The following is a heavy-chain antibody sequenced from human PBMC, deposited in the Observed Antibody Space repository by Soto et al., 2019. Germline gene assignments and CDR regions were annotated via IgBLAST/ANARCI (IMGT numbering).Heavy chain of an antibody. CDR2: ISSRAYGGAA. D-gene: IGHD3-10*01. CDR1: GYSFDGYG. J-gene: IGHJ4*02. V-gene: IGHV3-49*05. Sequence: EVQMVESGGGLEKPGRSLRLSCKGSGYSFDGYGVSWFRRAPGKGLEWVGFISSRAYGGAADYAASVMGRFTISRDDPRSIAYLQMNSLKVEDTAVYSCTRSYGSGTYLPDFWGQGTLVTVSS. CDR3: TRSYGSGTYLPDF.